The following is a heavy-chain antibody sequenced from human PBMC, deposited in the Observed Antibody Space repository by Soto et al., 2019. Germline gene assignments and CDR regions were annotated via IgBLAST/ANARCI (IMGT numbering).Heavy chain of an antibody. J-gene: IGHJ4*02. D-gene: IGHD1-26*01. CDR1: GFTFTDYY. CDR2: ISVSSTYT. V-gene: IGHV3-11*06. Sequence: PGGSLRLSCAASGFTFTDYYVSWIRQAPGEGLEWLAYISVSSTYTNYADSVKGRFTISRDNAKKSVYLQMNSLRAEDTAVYYCARDLEVGAHLCYFDYWGQGTPVTVSS. CDR3: ARDLEVGAHLCYFDY.